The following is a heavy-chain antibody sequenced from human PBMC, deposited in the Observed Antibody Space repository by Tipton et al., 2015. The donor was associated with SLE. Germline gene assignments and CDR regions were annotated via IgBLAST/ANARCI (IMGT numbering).Heavy chain of an antibody. CDR1: GGTFSSYT. J-gene: IGHJ4*02. Sequence: QLVQSGAEVKKPGSSVKVSCKASGGTFSSYTISWVRQAPGQGLEWMGGIIPIFGTANYAQNFQGRVTITADESTSTAYMELSSLRSEDTAVYYCARDFSSYARNYYFDYWGQGTLVTVSS. D-gene: IGHD6-6*01. CDR2: IIPIFGTA. V-gene: IGHV1-69*01. CDR3: ARDFSSYARNYYFDY.